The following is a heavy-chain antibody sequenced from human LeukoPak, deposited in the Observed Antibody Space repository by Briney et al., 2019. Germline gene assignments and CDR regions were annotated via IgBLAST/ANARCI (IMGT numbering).Heavy chain of an antibody. CDR2: ISSSSSTI. CDR1: GFTFSSYS. Sequence: AGGSLRLSXAASGFTFSSYSMNWVRQAPGKGLEWLSSISSSSSTIYYADSVKGRFTISRDNAKNSLYLQMNSLRAEDTAVYYCARGTLWFGELRGFDYWGQGTLVTVSS. V-gene: IGHV3-48*01. D-gene: IGHD3-10*01. J-gene: IGHJ4*02. CDR3: ARGTLWFGELRGFDY.